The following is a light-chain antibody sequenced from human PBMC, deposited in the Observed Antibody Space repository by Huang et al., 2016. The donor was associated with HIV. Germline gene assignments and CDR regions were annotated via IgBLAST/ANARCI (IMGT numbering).Light chain of an antibody. J-gene: IGKJ4*01. CDR2: DVS. CDR1: QSDARN. V-gene: IGKV3-11*01. CDR3: QHRTNWPPLVT. Sequence: EVVLTQSQATLSLSPGERATLSCRAGQSDARNIAWYHHKPGQAPRLLIYDVSSRAPGTPARFSGSGSGTDVTLTIDSLEPEDFAVYYCQHRTNWPPLVTFGGGTRVEV.